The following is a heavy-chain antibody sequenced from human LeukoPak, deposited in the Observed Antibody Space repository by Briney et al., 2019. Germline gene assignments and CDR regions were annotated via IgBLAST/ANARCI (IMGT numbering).Heavy chain of an antibody. Sequence: SETLSLTCDVSGYSISSAYYWGWIRQPPGKGLEWIGSILHSGSTYYNPSLKSRVTISVDTSKNHFTLKLTSVTAADTAVYYGARDRGVRGEMDFWGQGTPVTVSS. CDR3: ARDRGVRGEMDF. J-gene: IGHJ4*02. V-gene: IGHV4-38-2*02. CDR2: ILHSGST. D-gene: IGHD3-10*01. CDR1: GYSISSAYY.